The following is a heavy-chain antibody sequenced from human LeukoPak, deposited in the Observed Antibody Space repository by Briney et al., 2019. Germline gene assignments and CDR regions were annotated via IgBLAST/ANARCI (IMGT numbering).Heavy chain of an antibody. CDR1: GFIVRNYY. J-gene: IGHJ4*02. Sequence: PGGSLRLSCAASGFIVRNYYLSWVRQAPGKGLEWVSVIYSDGSTYYEDSVKGRFTISRDNSKNTLSLQMNSLRAEDTAVYYCAREKGRGVISPYYDYWGQGTLVTVSS. CDR3: AREKGRGVISPYYDY. V-gene: IGHV3-53*01. CDR2: IYSDGST. D-gene: IGHD3-10*01.